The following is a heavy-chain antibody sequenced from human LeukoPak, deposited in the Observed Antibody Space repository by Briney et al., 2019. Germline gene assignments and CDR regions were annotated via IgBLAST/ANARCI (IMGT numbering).Heavy chain of an antibody. CDR1: GYTFTGYY. D-gene: IGHD3-16*01. V-gene: IGHV1-2*02. J-gene: IGHJ5*02. CDR2: INPNSGGT. CDR3: ARLRLRLGEFFDP. Sequence: GASVKVSCKASGYTFTGYYMHWVRQAPGQGLEWMGWINPNSGGTNYAQKFQGRVTMTRDTSISTAYMELSRLRSDDTAVYYCARLRLRLGEFFDPWGQGTLVTVSS.